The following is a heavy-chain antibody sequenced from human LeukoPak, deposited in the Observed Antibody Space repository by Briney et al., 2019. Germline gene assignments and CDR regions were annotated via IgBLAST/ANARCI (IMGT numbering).Heavy chain of an antibody. V-gene: IGHV3-15*01. J-gene: IGHJ4*02. CDR2: IKSKPDGGTT. CDR3: TSQYFDY. Sequence: GGSLRLSCAASEFTFSNAWMNWVRQGPRKGLEWVGRIKSKPDGGTTDYAAPVEGRFTISRDDSKNTVYLQMNSLKNDDTAVYYCTSQYFDYWGQGTLVAVSS. CDR1: EFTFSNAW.